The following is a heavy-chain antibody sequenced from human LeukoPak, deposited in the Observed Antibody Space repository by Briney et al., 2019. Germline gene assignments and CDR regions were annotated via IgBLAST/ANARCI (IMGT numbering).Heavy chain of an antibody. CDR1: GGSVEHYF. J-gene: IGHJ4*02. V-gene: IGHV4-59*08. D-gene: IGHD5-18*01. Sequence: SETLSLTCTVSGGSVEHYFWSWIRQPPGKGLEFLGYVYYTGSTDYSPSLKSRLSISADTAKNQFSLNLRSVTAADTAVYFCASHRRSHGAEYWGQGTLVTVSS. CDR3: ASHRRSHGAEY. CDR2: VYYTGST.